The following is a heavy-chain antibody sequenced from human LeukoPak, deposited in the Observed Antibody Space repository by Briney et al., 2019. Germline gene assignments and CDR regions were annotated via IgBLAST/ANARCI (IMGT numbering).Heavy chain of an antibody. Sequence: SETLSLTCTVSGGSLSSSYWSWIRQPPGKGLEWIGYVYHSGVTIHNPSLRTRVSISVDSLKNQLSLRLNSVTAADTALYYCARHSNPPRARAVAGTNFDYWGPGTLVTVSS. V-gene: IGHV4-59*08. J-gene: IGHJ4*02. D-gene: IGHD6-19*01. CDR2: VYHSGVT. CDR3: ARHSNPPRARAVAGTNFDY. CDR1: GGSLSSSY.